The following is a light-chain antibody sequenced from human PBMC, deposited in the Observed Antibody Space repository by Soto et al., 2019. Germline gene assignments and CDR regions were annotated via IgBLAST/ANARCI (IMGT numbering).Light chain of an antibody. CDR1: QSVSTSQ. Sequence: IVLTQSPGRLSLSPGERATLSCRASQSVSTSQLAWYRQKPGQVPTVLIYRASTRATGIPERFSGSGSGTDFTLTISRLEPEDFAVYHCQQYGSSWTFGQGTKVDIK. J-gene: IGKJ1*01. CDR2: RAS. V-gene: IGKV3-20*01. CDR3: QQYGSSWT.